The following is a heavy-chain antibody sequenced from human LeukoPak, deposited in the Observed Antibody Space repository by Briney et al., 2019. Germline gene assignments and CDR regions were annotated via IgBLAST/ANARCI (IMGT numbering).Heavy chain of an antibody. CDR1: GGSITGYH. Sequence: SETLSLTCTVSGGSITGYHWSWIRQPPGKGLEWIGYIYSSETTNYKPSLKSRVTISVDTSKNQFSLKLSSVTAADTAVYYCARSIVGATTFDYWGQGTLVTVSS. V-gene: IGHV4-59*01. CDR3: ARSIVGATTFDY. J-gene: IGHJ4*02. D-gene: IGHD1-26*01. CDR2: IYSSETT.